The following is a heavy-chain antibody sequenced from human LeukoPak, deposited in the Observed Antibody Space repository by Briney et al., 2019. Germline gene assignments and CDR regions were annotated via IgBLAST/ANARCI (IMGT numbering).Heavy chain of an antibody. D-gene: IGHD4-4*01. V-gene: IGHV3-66*01. CDR3: ACEVTTSSGVDV. J-gene: IGHJ6*02. CDR1: GFTVTNKY. CDR2: FYGDSNT. Sequence: GGSLRLSCAASGFTVTNKYMSWVRQAPGKGLEWVSIFYGDSNTDYADSVKGRFTISRDNSKNTLYLQMNSLRAQDTAVYYCACEVTTSSGVDVWGQGTTVTVSS.